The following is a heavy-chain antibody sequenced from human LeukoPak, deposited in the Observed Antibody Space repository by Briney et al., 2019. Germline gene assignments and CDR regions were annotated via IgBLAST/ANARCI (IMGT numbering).Heavy chain of an antibody. CDR2: ISYDGSNK. D-gene: IGHD6-6*01. V-gene: IGHV3-30*18. CDR3: AKLPGFSSSSFDY. Sequence: GRSLRLSSAASGFTFSSYGMHWVRQAPGKGPEWVAVISYDGSNKYYADSVKGRFTISRDNSKNTLYLQMNSLRAEDTAVYYCAKLPGFSSSSFDYWGQGTLVTVSS. CDR1: GFTFSSYG. J-gene: IGHJ4*02.